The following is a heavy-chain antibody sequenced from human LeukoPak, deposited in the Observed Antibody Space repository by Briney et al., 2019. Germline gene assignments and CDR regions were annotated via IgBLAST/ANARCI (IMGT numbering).Heavy chain of an antibody. J-gene: IGHJ6*02. D-gene: IGHD6-19*01. V-gene: IGHV1-8*01. CDR1: GYTFTSYD. CDR3: ARGPKTYSSGWSPSGYYYGMYV. Sequence: ASVKVSCKASGYTFTSYDINWVRQATGQGLEWMGWMNPNSGNTCYAQMFQGRVTITRSTSISTAYMELSSLRSEDTAVYYCARGPKTYSSGWSPSGYYYGMYVWGQGTTVTVSS. CDR2: MNPNSGNT.